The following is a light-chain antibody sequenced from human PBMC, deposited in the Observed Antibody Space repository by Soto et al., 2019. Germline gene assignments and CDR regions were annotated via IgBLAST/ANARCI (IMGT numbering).Light chain of an antibody. CDR2: GTS. V-gene: IGLV1-40*01. J-gene: IGLJ2*01. CDR3: QSYDSSQSGLV. CDR1: SSNIGAGYD. Sequence: QSVLTQPPSVSGAPGQRVTLSCTWSSSNIGAGYDVHWYQQLPGTDPTLLIYGTSNRPSWVPDRVSGSKSGTSASLAITGLHAEDEADYYCQSYDSSQSGLVFGGGTKVTVL.